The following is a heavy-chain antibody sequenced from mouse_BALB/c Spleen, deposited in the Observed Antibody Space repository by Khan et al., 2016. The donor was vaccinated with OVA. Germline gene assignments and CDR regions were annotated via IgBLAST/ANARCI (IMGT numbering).Heavy chain of an antibody. D-gene: IGHD2-1*01. J-gene: IGHJ3*01. CDR1: GYTFTNYW. V-gene: IGHV1S132*01. CDR3: ARGYFGNYDFAY. CDR2: IFPGTGTT. Sequence: VQLQESGAELVKPGASVKLSCKTSGYTFTNYWIQWVKQRPGQGLGWIGQIFPGTGTTYSNENFKAKATLTVDTSSSTAYLHLSSLTSEDSAVYFCARGYFGNYDFAYWGQGALVTVSA.